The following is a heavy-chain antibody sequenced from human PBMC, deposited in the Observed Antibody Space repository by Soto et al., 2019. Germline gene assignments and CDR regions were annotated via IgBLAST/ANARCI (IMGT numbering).Heavy chain of an antibody. V-gene: IGHV5-51*01. D-gene: IGHD3-22*01. Sequence: PGESLKISCQCSGYTFSNFWIAWVRQLPGKGLEYMGIIYPGDSETRYSPSFHGKVTISADRSIGTAYLQWSSLRASDTAMYYCARQIYDSDTGPNFQYYFDSWGQGTPVTVSS. J-gene: IGHJ4*02. CDR3: ARQIYDSDTGPNFQYYFDS. CDR2: IYPGDSET. CDR1: GYTFSNFW.